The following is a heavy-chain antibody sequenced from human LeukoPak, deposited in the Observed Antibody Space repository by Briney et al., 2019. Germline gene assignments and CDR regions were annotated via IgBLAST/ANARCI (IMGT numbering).Heavy chain of an antibody. D-gene: IGHD1-1*01. CDR2: IDISGGST. Sequence: GGSQRLSCAVSGFTFSSHAMCWVRQAPGKGLEWVASIDISGGSTYYEDSVQGRFTISRDNSKNTLYLEMNSLRVEDTALYYCANEVRPNDYWGQGTLVTVSS. J-gene: IGHJ4*02. V-gene: IGHV3-23*01. CDR1: GFTFSSHA. CDR3: ANEVRPNDY.